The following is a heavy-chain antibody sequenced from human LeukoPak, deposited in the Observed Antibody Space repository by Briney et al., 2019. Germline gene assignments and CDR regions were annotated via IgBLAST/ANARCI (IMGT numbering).Heavy chain of an antibody. V-gene: IGHV4-38-2*02. CDR2: ISHGGGT. Sequence: SETLSLTCIVSGYSISNNNFWAWIRQPPGKGLEWIGTISHGGGTHYNPSLKSRVTISVDTSNNQFSLKLSSVTATDTAFYYCARDLSPYYDSSGQPNDYWGQGTLVTVSS. D-gene: IGHD3-22*01. CDR1: GYSISNNNF. J-gene: IGHJ4*02. CDR3: ARDLSPYYDSSGQPNDY.